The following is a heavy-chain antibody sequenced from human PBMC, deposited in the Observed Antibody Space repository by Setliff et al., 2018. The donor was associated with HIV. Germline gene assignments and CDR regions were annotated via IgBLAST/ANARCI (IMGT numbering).Heavy chain of an antibody. CDR2: TYYSGST. D-gene: IGHD2-2*01. CDR3: TRSSRYCTSTSCPYYSYYYMDV. Sequence: PSETLSLTCTVSGGSISSYYWSWVRQPPGKGLEWIGYTYYSGSTNYNPSLKSRVPISVDTSKNQFSLKLSSVTAADTAVYYCTRSSRYCTSTSCPYYSYYYMDVWGKGTTVTVSS. J-gene: IGHJ6*03. V-gene: IGHV4-59*08. CDR1: GGSISSYY.